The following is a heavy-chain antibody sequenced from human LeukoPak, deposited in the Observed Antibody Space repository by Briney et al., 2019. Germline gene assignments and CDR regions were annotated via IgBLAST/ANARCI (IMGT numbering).Heavy chain of an antibody. Sequence: PGGSLRLSCAASGFTFSNYWVHWVRQAPGKGLVWVSRINRDGSTTKYADSVRGRFTVSRDNAKNTLNLQMNSLRAEDTAVYYCAREKKSGESSEIDYWGQGTLVTVSS. CDR1: GFTFSNYW. V-gene: IGHV3-74*03. J-gene: IGHJ4*02. D-gene: IGHD3-10*01. CDR2: INRDGSTT. CDR3: AREKKSGESSEIDY.